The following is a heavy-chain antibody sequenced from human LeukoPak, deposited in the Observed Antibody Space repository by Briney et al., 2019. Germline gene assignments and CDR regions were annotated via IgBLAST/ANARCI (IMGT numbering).Heavy chain of an antibody. V-gene: IGHV4-39*01. CDR2: IYYSGST. Sequence: SETLSLTCTVSGGSISSSSYYWGWIRQPPGKGLEWIGSIYYSGSTYYNPSLKSRVTISVDTSKNQFSLKLSSVTAADTAVYYCAKLSNFWSGYYYYYYMDVWGKGTTVTVSS. D-gene: IGHD3-3*01. CDR1: GGSISSSSYY. J-gene: IGHJ6*03. CDR3: AKLSNFWSGYYYYYYMDV.